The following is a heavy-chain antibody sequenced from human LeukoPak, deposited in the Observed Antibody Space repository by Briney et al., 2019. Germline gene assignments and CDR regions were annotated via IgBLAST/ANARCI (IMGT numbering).Heavy chain of an antibody. CDR3: ARRIDWSHDY. J-gene: IGHJ4*02. Sequence: GGSLRLSCAASGFTFSSYAMSWVRQAPGKGLEWVSAITVSGGGTYYADSVRGRFTISRDNSKNTLFLQMNSLRAEDTAVYYCARRIDWSHDYWGQGTLVTVSS. CDR1: GFTFSSYA. D-gene: IGHD3-9*01. V-gene: IGHV3-23*01. CDR2: ITVSGGGT.